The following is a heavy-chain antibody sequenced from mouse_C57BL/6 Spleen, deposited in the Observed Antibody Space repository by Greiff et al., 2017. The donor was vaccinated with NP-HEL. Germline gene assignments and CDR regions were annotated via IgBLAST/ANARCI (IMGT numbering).Heavy chain of an antibody. CDR2: IDPEDGET. CDR3: AFYYDYDWFAY. CDR1: GFNIKDYY. Sequence: VQLQQSGAELVKPGASVKLSCTASGFNIKDYYMHWVKQRTEQGLEWIGRIDPEDGETKYAPKFQGKATITADPSSNTAYLQLSSLTSEDTAVYYCAFYYDYDWFAYWGQGTLVTVSA. V-gene: IGHV14-2*01. J-gene: IGHJ3*01. D-gene: IGHD2-4*01.